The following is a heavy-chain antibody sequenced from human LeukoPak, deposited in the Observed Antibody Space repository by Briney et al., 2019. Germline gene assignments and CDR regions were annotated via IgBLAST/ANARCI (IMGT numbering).Heavy chain of an antibody. J-gene: IGHJ6*03. CDR1: GFTFSSYG. Sequence: PGGSLRLSCAASGFTFSSYGMHWVRQAPGKGLEWVVFIRYDGSNKYYADSVKGRFTISRDNSKNTLYLQMNSLRAEDTAVYYCAKDSVDTAMVKAKHYYYYYMDVWGKGTTVTISS. V-gene: IGHV3-30*02. D-gene: IGHD5-18*01. CDR3: AKDSVDTAMVKAKHYYYYYMDV. CDR2: IRYDGSNK.